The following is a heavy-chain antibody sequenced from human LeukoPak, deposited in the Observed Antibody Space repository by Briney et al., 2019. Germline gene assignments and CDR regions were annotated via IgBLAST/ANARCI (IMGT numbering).Heavy chain of an antibody. CDR2: IKEDGSEK. D-gene: IGHD6-19*01. J-gene: IGHJ4*02. CDR1: GFTFSNYW. V-gene: IGHV3-7*01. Sequence: GGSLRLSCAASGFTFSNYWMSWVRHAPGKGLEWVANIKEDGSEKYYVDFVKGRFTISRDNAKNSLYLQMNSLRAEDTAVYYCGRADSSGRIFDYWGQGTLVIVSS. CDR3: GRADSSGRIFDY.